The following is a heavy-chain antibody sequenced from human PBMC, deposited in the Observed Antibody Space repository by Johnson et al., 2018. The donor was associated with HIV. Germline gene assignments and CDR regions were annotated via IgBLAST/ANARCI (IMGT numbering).Heavy chain of an antibody. CDR1: GFTVSSNY. CDR2: IWYDGSNK. J-gene: IGHJ3*02. Sequence: QVQLVESGGGLVQPGGSLRLSCAASGFTVSSNYMSWVRQAPGKGLEWVAVIWYDGSNKYYADSVKGRFTISRDNSKNTLYLQMNSLRAEDTAVYYCAKDRGLSAFDIWGQGTMVTVSS. CDR3: AKDRGLSAFDI. D-gene: IGHD3-10*01. V-gene: IGHV3-30*02.